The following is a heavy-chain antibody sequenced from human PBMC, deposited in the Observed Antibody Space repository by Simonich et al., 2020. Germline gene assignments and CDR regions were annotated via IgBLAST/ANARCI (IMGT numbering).Heavy chain of an antibody. D-gene: IGHD5-12*01. CDR1: GNTFTGYC. J-gene: IGHJ4*02. CDR3: ASSKLATIDY. Sequence: QVQLVQSGAEVKKPGASVKVSCKASGNTFTGYCMHWVRQAPGKGLEWMGWINPNSGGTNEAQKFHGRVTMTRDTSISTAYMELSRLRSDDTAVYYCASSKLATIDYWGQGTLVTVSS. V-gene: IGHV1-2*02. CDR2: INPNSGGT.